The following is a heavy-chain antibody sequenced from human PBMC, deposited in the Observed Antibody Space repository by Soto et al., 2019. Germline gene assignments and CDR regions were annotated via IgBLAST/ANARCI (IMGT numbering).Heavy chain of an antibody. J-gene: IGHJ3*02. Sequence: ASVKVSCKVSGYTLTELSMHWVRQAPGKGLEWMGGFDPEDGETIYAQKFQGRVTMTEDTSTDTAYMELSSLRYEDTAVYYCARLGPESNWNALEAFDIWGQGTMLTVSS. CDR1: GYTLTELS. CDR3: ARLGPESNWNALEAFDI. D-gene: IGHD1-20*01. V-gene: IGHV1-24*01. CDR2: FDPEDGET.